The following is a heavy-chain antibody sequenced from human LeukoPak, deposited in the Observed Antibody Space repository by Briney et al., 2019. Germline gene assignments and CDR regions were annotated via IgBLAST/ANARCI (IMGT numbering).Heavy chain of an antibody. CDR3: ATTKQARRYFDY. Sequence: PGGSLRLSCAVSGFTFSSNPLSWVRQAPGKGLEWVSAISGRGGNTYYGQPVRGRFTISRDNSKNKLYLKMNNLRDDDKAVYYCATTKQARRYFDYWGQGILVTVSS. CDR1: GFTFSSNP. J-gene: IGHJ4*02. CDR2: ISGRGGNT. D-gene: IGHD1-1*01. V-gene: IGHV3-23*01.